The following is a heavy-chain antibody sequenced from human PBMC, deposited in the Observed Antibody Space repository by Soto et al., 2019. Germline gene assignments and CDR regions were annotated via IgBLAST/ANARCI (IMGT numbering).Heavy chain of an antibody. CDR1: GHSINSDYY. CDR2: IYPGGGT. V-gene: IGHV4-38-2*02. J-gene: IGHJ4*02. D-gene: IGHD3-10*01. CDR3: ARKGYYPSGRINLFAS. Sequence: SETLSLTCTVAGHSINSDYYWGWIRQPPGKGLEWIGSIYPGGGTYYNPSLKSRVTISIDTSKNQFSLRLTSVTAADTAMYYCARKGYYPSGRINLFASWGQGTLVPVSS.